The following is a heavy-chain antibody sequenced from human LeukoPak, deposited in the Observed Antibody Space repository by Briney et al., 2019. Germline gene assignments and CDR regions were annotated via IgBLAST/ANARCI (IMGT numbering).Heavy chain of an antibody. D-gene: IGHD1-1*01. CDR3: ARRRTTGTTSLL. J-gene: IGHJ4*02. Sequence: SETLSLTCTVSGGSISSSSYYWGWIRQPPGKGLEWIGSIYYSGSTYHNPSLKSRVTISVDTSKNQFSLKLSSVTAADTAVYYCARRRTTGTTSLLWGQGTLVTVSS. CDR1: GGSISSSSYY. V-gene: IGHV4-39*01. CDR2: IYYSGST.